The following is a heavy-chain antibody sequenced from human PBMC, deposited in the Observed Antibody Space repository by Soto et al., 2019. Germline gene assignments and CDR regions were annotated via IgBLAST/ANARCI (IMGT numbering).Heavy chain of an antibody. Sequence: SETLSLTCAVYGGSFIGYYWSWIRQPPGKGLEWIGEINHSGSTNYNPSLKSRVTISVDTSKNQFSLKLSSVTAADTAVYYCARGLWFGELLYYYYYYGMDVWGQGTTVT. CDR1: GGSFIGYY. D-gene: IGHD3-10*01. J-gene: IGHJ6*02. CDR3: ARGLWFGELLYYYYYYGMDV. V-gene: IGHV4-34*01. CDR2: INHSGST.